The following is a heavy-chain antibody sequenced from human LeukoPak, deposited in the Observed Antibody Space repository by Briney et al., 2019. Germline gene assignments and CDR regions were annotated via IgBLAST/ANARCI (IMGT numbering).Heavy chain of an antibody. Sequence: GGSLRLSCAASGFTFSSYAMSWVRQAPGKGLEWVANIKQDGSEKYYVDSVKGRFTISRDNAKNSLYLQMNSLRAEDTAVYYCARDEVVVTAGLFDYWGQGTLVTVSS. V-gene: IGHV3-7*01. CDR1: GFTFSSYA. CDR3: ARDEVVVTAGLFDY. CDR2: IKQDGSEK. D-gene: IGHD2-21*02. J-gene: IGHJ4*02.